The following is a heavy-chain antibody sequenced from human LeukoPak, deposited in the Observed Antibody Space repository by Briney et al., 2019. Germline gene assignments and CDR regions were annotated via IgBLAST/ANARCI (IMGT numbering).Heavy chain of an antibody. V-gene: IGHV3-30*04. CDR2: ISYDGSNK. CDR3: ARDLGVYYGSGSLFDI. CDR1: GFTFSSYA. D-gene: IGHD3-10*01. J-gene: IGHJ3*02. Sequence: GGSLRLSCAASGFTFSSYAMHWVRQAPGKGLEWVAVISYDGSNKYYADSVKGRFTISRDNSKNTLFLQMNSLRPEDTAVYYCARDLGVYYGSGSLFDIWGQGTMVTVSS.